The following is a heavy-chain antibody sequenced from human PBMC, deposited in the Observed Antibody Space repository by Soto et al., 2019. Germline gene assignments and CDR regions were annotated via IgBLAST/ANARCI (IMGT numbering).Heavy chain of an antibody. CDR3: ARDMGPEIITIFDY. Sequence: GGSLRLSCAASGFTFDDYGMSWVRQAPGKGLEWVSGINWNGGSTGYADSVKGRFTISRDNAKNSLYLQMNSLRAEDTALYYCARDMGPEIITIFDYWGQGTLVTVSS. CDR1: GFTFDDYG. J-gene: IGHJ4*02. CDR2: INWNGGST. V-gene: IGHV3-20*04. D-gene: IGHD3-3*01.